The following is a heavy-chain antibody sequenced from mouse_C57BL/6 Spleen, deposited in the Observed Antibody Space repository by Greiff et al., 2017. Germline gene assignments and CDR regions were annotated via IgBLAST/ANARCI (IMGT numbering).Heavy chain of an antibody. V-gene: IGHV1-61*01. CDR3: ARVTAQAWFAY. D-gene: IGHD3-2*02. CDR2: IYPSDSET. CDR1: GYTFTSYW. J-gene: IGHJ3*01. Sequence: VQLQQPGAELVRPGSSVKLSCKASGYTFTSYWMDWVKQRPGQGLEWIGNIYPSDSETHYNQKFKDKATLTVDKSSSTAYMQLSSLTSEDSAVYDCARVTAQAWFAYWGQGTLVTVSA.